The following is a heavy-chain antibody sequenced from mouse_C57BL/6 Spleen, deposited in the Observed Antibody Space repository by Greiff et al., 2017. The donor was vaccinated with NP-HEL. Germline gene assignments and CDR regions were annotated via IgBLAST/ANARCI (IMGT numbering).Heavy chain of an antibody. Sequence: QVQLQQPGAELVKPGASVKLSCKASGYTFTSYWMHWVKQRPGQGLEWIGMIHPNSGSTNYNEKFKSKATLTVDKSSSTAYMQFSSLTSEDSAVYYCARGHYGSSLAYWGQGTLVTVSA. CDR3: ARGHYGSSLAY. CDR1: GYTFTSYW. CDR2: IHPNSGST. V-gene: IGHV1-64*01. D-gene: IGHD1-1*01. J-gene: IGHJ3*01.